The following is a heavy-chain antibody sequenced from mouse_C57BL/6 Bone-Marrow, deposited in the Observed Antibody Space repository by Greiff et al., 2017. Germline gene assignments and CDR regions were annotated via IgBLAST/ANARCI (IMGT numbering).Heavy chain of an antibody. V-gene: IGHV5-9-1*02. J-gene: IGHJ2*01. D-gene: IGHD1-1*01. CDR2: ISSGGDYI. CDR1: GFTFSSYA. CDR3: TRDGYYGSSYYFAY. Sequence: EVQVVESGEGLVKPGGSLKLSCAASGFTFSSYAMSWVRQTPEKRLEWVAYISSGGDYIYYADTVKGRFTISRDNARNPLYLQMSSLKSEDTAMYYCTRDGYYGSSYYFAYWGQGTTLPVSS.